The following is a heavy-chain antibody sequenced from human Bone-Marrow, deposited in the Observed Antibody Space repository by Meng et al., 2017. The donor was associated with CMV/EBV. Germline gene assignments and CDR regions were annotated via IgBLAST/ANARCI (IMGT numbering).Heavy chain of an antibody. V-gene: IGHV3-13*01. CDR3: ARDPYYYDSSGYLPGWFDP. CDR1: GFTFSSND. Sequence: GESLKISCAASGFTFSSNDMHWVRQTTGKGLEWVSAIGTAGDTYYPGSVKGRFTISRENAKNSFYLQMNSLRAEDTAVYYCARDPYYYDSSGYLPGWFDPWGQGTLVTVSS. CDR2: IGTAGDT. J-gene: IGHJ5*02. D-gene: IGHD3-22*01.